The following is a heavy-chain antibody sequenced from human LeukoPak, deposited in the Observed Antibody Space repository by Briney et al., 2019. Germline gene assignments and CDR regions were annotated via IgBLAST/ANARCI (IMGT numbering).Heavy chain of an antibody. Sequence: GGSLRLSCAASGFTVSSNYMSWVRQDPGKGLEWVSFIRSKAYGGTTEYAASVKGRFTISRDDSKSIAYLQMNSLKTEDTAVYYCTRDLYSSSWYVPASFDYWGQGTLVTVSS. J-gene: IGHJ4*02. CDR3: TRDLYSSSWYVPASFDY. D-gene: IGHD6-13*01. CDR1: GFTVSSNY. CDR2: IRSKAYGGTT. V-gene: IGHV3-49*04.